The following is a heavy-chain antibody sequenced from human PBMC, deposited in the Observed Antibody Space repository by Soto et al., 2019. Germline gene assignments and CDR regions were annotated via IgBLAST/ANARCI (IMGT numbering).Heavy chain of an antibody. Sequence: QVQLVESGGVVVQPGRSLRLSCAASGFTFSSYGMHWVRQAPGKGLEWVAVIWYDGSNKYYADSVKGRFTISRDNSKNTLYLQMNSLRAEDTAVYYCARIDDDDAAEYFQHWGQGTLVTVSS. CDR3: ARIDDDDAAEYFQH. V-gene: IGHV3-33*01. D-gene: IGHD3-16*01. J-gene: IGHJ1*01. CDR2: IWYDGSNK. CDR1: GFTFSSYG.